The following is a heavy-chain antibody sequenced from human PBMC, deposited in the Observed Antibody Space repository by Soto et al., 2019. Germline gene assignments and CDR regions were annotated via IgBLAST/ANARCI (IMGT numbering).Heavy chain of an antibody. J-gene: IGHJ5*02. D-gene: IGHD5-12*01. CDR1: GASVTSPEHY. CDR2: IYYGGST. V-gene: IGHV4-30-4*01. CDR3: ARGRECLSGECFPNWFEP. Sequence: SETLSLTCSVSGASVTSPEHYWTWIRQSPGKGLEWIGYIYYGGSTVYNPSLKGRSTVSLDTSKNQFSLNLTSVTAADTAVYFCARGRECLSGECFPNWFEPWGRGSLVTVSS.